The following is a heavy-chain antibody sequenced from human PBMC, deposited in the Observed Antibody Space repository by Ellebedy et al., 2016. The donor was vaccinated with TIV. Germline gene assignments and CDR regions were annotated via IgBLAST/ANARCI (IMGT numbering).Heavy chain of an antibody. CDR1: GYTFTSYD. Sequence: AASVKVSCKASGYTFTSYDINWVRQATGQGLEWMGWMNPNSGNRGYAQKFQDRLTMTRDSSISTAYMELSSLTSEDTAVYYCGRGRGYASTGRVYYFDYWGQGSLVTVSS. V-gene: IGHV1-8*01. CDR3: GRGRGYASTGRVYYFDY. J-gene: IGHJ4*02. D-gene: IGHD2-15*01. CDR2: MNPNSGNR.